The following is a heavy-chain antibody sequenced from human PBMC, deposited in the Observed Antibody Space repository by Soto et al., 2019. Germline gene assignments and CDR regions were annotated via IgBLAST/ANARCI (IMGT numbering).Heavy chain of an antibody. D-gene: IGHD3-3*01. J-gene: IGHJ4*02. CDR1: EFSFSDYW. CDR2: IKKDGSEK. CDR3: ARRAGVVGLDY. Sequence: EVQLVESGGGFVQPGGSLRLSCSASEFSFSDYWMTWVRQAPGKGLEWVASIKKDGSEKSYVDSVKGRFTISRDNAKNSLYLHMSSLRDEDTAVYYCARRAGVVGLDYWGQGALVTVSS. V-gene: IGHV3-7*01.